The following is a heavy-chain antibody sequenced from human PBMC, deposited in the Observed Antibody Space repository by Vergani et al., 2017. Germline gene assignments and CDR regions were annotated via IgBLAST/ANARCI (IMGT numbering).Heavy chain of an antibody. V-gene: IGHV4-39*01. CDR1: GVSIGSNSYY. D-gene: IGHD6-19*01. J-gene: IGHJ1*01. Sequence: QLQLQESGPGLVKPSETLALTCTVSGVSIGSNSYYWGWIRQPPGKGLEWIGTIYYTGTTYYNEAHKSRLTISVDTSKNQFSLTLTSVTAADTAVYYCTXHGRSGWAGYFQHWGQGTLVTASS. CDR2: IYYTGTT. CDR3: TXHGRSGWAGYFQH.